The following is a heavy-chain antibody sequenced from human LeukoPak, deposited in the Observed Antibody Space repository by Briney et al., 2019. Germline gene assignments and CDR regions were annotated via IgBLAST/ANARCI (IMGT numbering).Heavy chain of an antibody. CDR3: AKDRNSWYEAQDAFDI. V-gene: IGHV3-30*02. D-gene: IGHD6-13*01. J-gene: IGHJ3*02. CDR2: IRYDGSNK. CDR1: GFTFSSYG. Sequence: GGSLRLSCAASGFTFSSYGMHWVRQAPGKGLEWVAFIRYDGSNKYYADSVKGRFTISRDNSKNTLYLQMNSLRAEDTAVYYCAKDRNSWYEAQDAFDIWGQGTMVTVSS.